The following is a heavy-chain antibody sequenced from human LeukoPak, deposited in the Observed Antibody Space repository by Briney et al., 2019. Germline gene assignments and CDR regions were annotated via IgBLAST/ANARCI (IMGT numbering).Heavy chain of an antibody. CDR2: IIPILGIA. J-gene: IGHJ5*02. V-gene: IGHV1-69*04. CDR3: ARDGSNLTHIVVVPAAMNWFDP. CDR1: GGTFSSYA. Sequence: ASVKVSCKASGGTFSSYAISWVRQAPGQGLEWMGRIIPILGIANYAQKFQGRVTITADKSTSTAYMELSSLRSEDTAVYYCARDGSNLTHIVVVPAAMNWFDPWGQGTLVTVSS. D-gene: IGHD2-2*01.